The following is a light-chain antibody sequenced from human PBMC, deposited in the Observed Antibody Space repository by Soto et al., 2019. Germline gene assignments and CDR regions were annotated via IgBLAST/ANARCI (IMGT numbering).Light chain of an antibody. CDR1: SSDIGAYNY. V-gene: IGLV2-14*01. Sequence: QSVLPQPASVSGSPGQSITISCTGTSSDIGAYNYVSWYQQHPGKVPKLMIHDVSNRPSGVSNRFSGSKSGNTASLTISGLQAEDEADYYCSSYTTISTVVFGGGTKVTVL. CDR2: DVS. CDR3: SSYTTISTVV. J-gene: IGLJ2*01.